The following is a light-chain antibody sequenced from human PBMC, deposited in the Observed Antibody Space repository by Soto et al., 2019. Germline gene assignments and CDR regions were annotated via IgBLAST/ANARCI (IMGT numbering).Light chain of an antibody. J-gene: IGLJ2*01. CDR1: SSDVGGYNY. CDR2: EVS. V-gene: IGLV2-14*01. Sequence: QSALTQPASVSGSPGQSITISCTGTSSDVGGYNYVSWYQQHPGKAPKLMIYEVSNRPLGVSNRFSGSKSGNTASLTISGLQAEDEADYYCAAWDDSLNAGIFGGGTKLTVL. CDR3: AAWDDSLNAGI.